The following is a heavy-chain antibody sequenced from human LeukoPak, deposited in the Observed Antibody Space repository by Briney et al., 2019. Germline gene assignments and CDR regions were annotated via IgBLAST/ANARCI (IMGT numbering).Heavy chain of an antibody. CDR1: GFTFGDYA. D-gene: IGHD3-10*01. V-gene: IGHV3-49*04. J-gene: IGHJ4*02. Sequence: GGSLSLSCSVSGFTFGDYAMSWVRQAPGKGLEWVGIIRGKAYGGTTEYGASVKGRFTISRDDSKSIAYLQMDSLKTEDTAVYYCARDFGSGTYRRYYFDYWGQGTLVTVSS. CDR2: IRGKAYGGTT. CDR3: ARDFGSGTYRRYYFDY.